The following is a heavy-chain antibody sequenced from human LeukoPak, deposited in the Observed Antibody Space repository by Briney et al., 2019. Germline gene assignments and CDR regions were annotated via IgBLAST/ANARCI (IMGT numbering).Heavy chain of an antibody. CDR1: GGSSFSYY. D-gene: IGHD4-23*01. J-gene: IGHJ4*02. CDR3: ARSYYGGNSGRSFDY. CDR2: IYYSGST. V-gene: IGHV4-59*01. Sequence: TSETLSLTCTVSGGSSFSYYWSWMRQPPGKGLEWIGYIYYSGSTNYNPSLKSRVTISVDTSKNQFSLKLSSVTAADTAVYYCARSYYGGNSGRSFDYWGQGTLVTVSS.